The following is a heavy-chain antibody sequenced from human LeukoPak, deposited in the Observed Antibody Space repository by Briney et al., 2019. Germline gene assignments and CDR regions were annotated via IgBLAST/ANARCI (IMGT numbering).Heavy chain of an antibody. D-gene: IGHD2-15*01. V-gene: IGHV1-69*13. J-gene: IGHJ6*02. CDR3: ARDSIVVVVAANGYYYYYYGMDV. CDR1: GGTFSSYA. Sequence: SVNVSCKASGGTFSSYAISWVRQAPGQGLEWMGGIIPIFGTANYAQKFQGRVTITADESTSTAYMELSSLRSEDTAVYYCARDSIVVVVAANGYYYYYYGMDVWGQGTTVTVSS. CDR2: IIPIFGTA.